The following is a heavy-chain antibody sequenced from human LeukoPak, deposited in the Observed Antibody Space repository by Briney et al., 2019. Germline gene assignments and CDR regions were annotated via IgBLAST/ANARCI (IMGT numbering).Heavy chain of an antibody. V-gene: IGHV3-7*04. CDR3: ARDRIQLWSHDY. CDR2: IKPDGSEK. J-gene: IGHJ4*02. D-gene: IGHD5-18*01. Sequence: PGGSLRLSCAASGFTFSGYWMSWVRQAPGKGLEWVANIKPDGSEKYCVDSVKGRFTISRDNAKNSLYLQMNGLRAEDTAVYYCARDRIQLWSHDYWGQGTLVTVSS. CDR1: GFTFSGYW.